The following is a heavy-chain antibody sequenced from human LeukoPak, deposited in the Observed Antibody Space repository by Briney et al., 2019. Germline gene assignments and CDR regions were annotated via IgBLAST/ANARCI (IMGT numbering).Heavy chain of an antibody. CDR1: GGSFSGYY. Sequence: PSETLSLTCAVYGGSFSGYYWSWIRQPPGKGLEWIGEINHSGSTNYNPSLRSRVTVSVHTSKNLLSLKLSSVTAADTAVYYCARSSSSSWYGNGYYYYGMDVWGQGTTVTVSS. V-gene: IGHV4-34*01. CDR2: INHSGST. J-gene: IGHJ6*02. D-gene: IGHD6-13*01. CDR3: ARSSSSSWYGNGYYYYGMDV.